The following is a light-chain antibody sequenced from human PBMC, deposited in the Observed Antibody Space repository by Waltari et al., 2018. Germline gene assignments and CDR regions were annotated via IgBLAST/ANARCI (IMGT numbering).Light chain of an antibody. CDR2: WAS. V-gene: IGKV4-1*01. J-gene: IGKJ1*01. CDR1: QSLLYSSNNKNN. CDR3: QQYYNTPRT. Sequence: DIVMTQSPDSLAVSLGERATINCKSSQSLLYSSNNKNNLAWYQQKPGQPPKLLIYWASTRDSGVPDRFRGSGSGIHFTLTISSLQAEDVAVYYCQQYYNTPRTFGQGTKVEIK.